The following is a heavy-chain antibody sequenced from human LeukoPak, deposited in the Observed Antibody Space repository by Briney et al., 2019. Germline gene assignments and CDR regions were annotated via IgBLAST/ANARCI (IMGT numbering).Heavy chain of an antibody. CDR1: GYTFTGYY. D-gene: IGHD2-15*01. CDR2: INPNSGGT. Sequence: VSVKVSCKASGYTFTGYYMHWVRQAPGQGLEWMGWINPNSGGTNYAQKLQGRVTMTRDTSISTAYMELSRLRADDTAVYYCARDGDCSGGSCYSDVGRDAFDIWGQGTMVTVSS. V-gene: IGHV1-2*02. J-gene: IGHJ3*02. CDR3: ARDGDCSGGSCYSDVGRDAFDI.